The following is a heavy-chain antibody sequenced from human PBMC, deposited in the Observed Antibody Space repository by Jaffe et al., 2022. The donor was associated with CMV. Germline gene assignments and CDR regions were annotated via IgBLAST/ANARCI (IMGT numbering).Heavy chain of an antibody. V-gene: IGHV1-2*02. Sequence: QVQLVQSGAEVKKPGASVKVSCKASGYTFTGYYMHWVRQAPGQGLEWMGWINPNSGGTNYAQKFQGRVTMTRDTSISTAYMELSRLRSDDTAVYYCARVVKIRGVMVGYYYGMDVWGQGTTVTVSS. D-gene: IGHD3-10*01. CDR2: INPNSGGT. CDR3: ARVVKIRGVMVGYYYGMDV. CDR1: GYTFTGYY. J-gene: IGHJ6*02.